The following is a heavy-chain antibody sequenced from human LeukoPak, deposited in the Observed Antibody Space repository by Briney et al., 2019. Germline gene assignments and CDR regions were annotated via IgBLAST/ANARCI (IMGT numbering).Heavy chain of an antibody. CDR3: ARDLWLVQSAYYFGY. V-gene: IGHV1-18*01. CDR2: ISAYNGNT. D-gene: IGHD6-6*01. Sequence: ASVKVSCKASGYTFTSYGISWVRQAPGQGLEWMGWISAYNGNTNYAQKLQGRVTMTTDTSTSTAYMELRSLRSDDTAVYYCARDLWLVQSAYYFGYWGQGTLVTVSS. J-gene: IGHJ4*02. CDR1: GYTFTSYG.